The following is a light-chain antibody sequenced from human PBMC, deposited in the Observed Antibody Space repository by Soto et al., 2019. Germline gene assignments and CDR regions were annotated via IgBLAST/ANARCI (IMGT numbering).Light chain of an antibody. CDR2: DVS. Sequence: QSALTQPASVSGSPRQSITISCTGTSSDVGAYNSVSWYQLHPGKAPQLMIYDVSNRPSGVSSRFSGSKSGNTASLTISGLQPEDEADYYCSSYTINNALPYVFGTGTKLTVL. CDR3: SSYTINNALPYV. V-gene: IGLV2-14*03. J-gene: IGLJ1*01. CDR1: SSDVGAYNS.